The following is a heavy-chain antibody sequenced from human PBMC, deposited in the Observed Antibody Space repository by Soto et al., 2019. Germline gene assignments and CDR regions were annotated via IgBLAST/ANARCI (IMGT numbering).Heavy chain of an antibody. Sequence: GGSLRLSCAASGFTFSSYAMSWVRQAPGKGLEWVSAISGSGGSTYYADSVKGRFTISRDNSKNTLYLQMNSLRAEDTAVYYCARALGVAGTYDAFDIWGQGTMVTVSS. CDR2: ISGSGGST. J-gene: IGHJ3*02. V-gene: IGHV3-23*01. CDR1: GFTFSSYA. D-gene: IGHD6-19*01. CDR3: ARALGVAGTYDAFDI.